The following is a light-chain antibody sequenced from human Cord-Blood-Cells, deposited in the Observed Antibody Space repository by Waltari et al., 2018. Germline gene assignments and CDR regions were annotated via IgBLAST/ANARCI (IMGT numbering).Light chain of an antibody. CDR3: NSRDSSGNHVV. Sequence: SSELTQDPAVSVALGQTVRFTCQGDSLRSSYSSWYQQKPGQAPVLVIYGKTNRPSGIPDRFSGSSSGNTASLTITGAQAEDEADYYCNSRDSSGNHVVFGGGTKLTVL. CDR2: GKT. V-gene: IGLV3-19*01. J-gene: IGLJ2*01. CDR1: SLRSSY.